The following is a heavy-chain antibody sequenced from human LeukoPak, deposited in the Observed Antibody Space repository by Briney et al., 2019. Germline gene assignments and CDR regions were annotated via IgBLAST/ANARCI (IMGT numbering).Heavy chain of an antibody. CDR1: GVSISRYY. CDR3: ARSDYHNSGSHTVFDAFDI. CDR2: IDDSGNT. V-gene: IGHV4-59*01. J-gene: IGHJ3*02. Sequence: SETLSLTCTVSGVSISRYYWSWIRRPPGKGLEWIGYIDDSGNTNYNPSLKSQVTISVDKSKNQFSLKLGFVTAADTAMYYCARSDYHNSGSHTVFDAFDIWGQGTRVTVSS. D-gene: IGHD3-10*01.